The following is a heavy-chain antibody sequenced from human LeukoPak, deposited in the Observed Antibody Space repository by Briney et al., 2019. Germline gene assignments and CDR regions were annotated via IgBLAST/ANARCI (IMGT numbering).Heavy chain of an antibody. V-gene: IGHV3-53*01. CDR2: IYSGGST. Sequence: GGSLRLSCAASGFTVSGNYMSWVRQAPGKGLEWVSVIYSGGSTYYADSVKGRFTISRDNSKNTLYLQMNSLRAEDTAVYYCARDLPPGLLWYYGMDVWGQGTTVTVSS. J-gene: IGHJ6*02. D-gene: IGHD2/OR15-2a*01. CDR3: ARDLPPGLLWYYGMDV. CDR1: GFTVSGNY.